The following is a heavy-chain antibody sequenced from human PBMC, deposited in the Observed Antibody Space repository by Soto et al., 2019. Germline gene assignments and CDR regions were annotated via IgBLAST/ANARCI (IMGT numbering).Heavy chain of an antibody. CDR3: ARDSTYYYGSGQSHPYYGMDV. CDR1: GGTLNTYA. D-gene: IGHD3-10*01. Sequence: QVQLMQSGAEVKKPGSSVKVSCKASGGTLNTYAISWVRQAPGQGLEWMGGVIPVFGISKYAQQFQGRVTITADESTSTAYMEVSSLRSEDTAVYYCARDSTYYYGSGQSHPYYGMDVWGQGTTVTVSS. CDR2: VIPVFGIS. V-gene: IGHV1-69*01. J-gene: IGHJ6*02.